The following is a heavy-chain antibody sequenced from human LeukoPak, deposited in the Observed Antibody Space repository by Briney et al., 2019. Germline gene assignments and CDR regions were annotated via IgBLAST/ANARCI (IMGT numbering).Heavy chain of an antibody. Sequence: GGSLRLSCEVSGFTFSSYWMNWVRQAPGKGLEWVANIKQDGSDKYYVDSVKGRFTISRDNSKNTLYVQRNSLRAEDTAVYYCAKGHYYGSGSLDYWGQGTLVTVSS. J-gene: IGHJ4*02. CDR2: IKQDGSDK. D-gene: IGHD3-10*01. CDR3: AKGHYYGSGSLDY. CDR1: GFTFSSYW. V-gene: IGHV3-7*03.